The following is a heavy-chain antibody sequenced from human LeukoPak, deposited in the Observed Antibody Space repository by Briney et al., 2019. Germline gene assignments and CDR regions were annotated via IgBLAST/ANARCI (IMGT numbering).Heavy chain of an antibody. J-gene: IGHJ6*03. V-gene: IGHV3-23*01. CDR1: GFTFSSYA. Sequence: GGSLRLSCAASGFTFSSYAMHWVRRAPGKGLEWVSGISPSGGITYYTDSVKGRFTISRDNSKNTLYLQMNSLRAEDTAVYYCAKATVMVRGARRGMDVWGKGTTVTISS. D-gene: IGHD3-10*01. CDR3: AKATVMVRGARRGMDV. CDR2: ISPSGGIT.